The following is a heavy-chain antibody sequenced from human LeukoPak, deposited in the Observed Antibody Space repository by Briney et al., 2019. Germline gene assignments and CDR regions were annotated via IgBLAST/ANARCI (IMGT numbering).Heavy chain of an antibody. J-gene: IGHJ4*02. CDR1: GFTFSSSA. CDR3: ARGSPLGGN. CDR2: INSDGSNI. V-gene: IGHV3-74*03. Sequence: PGGSLRLSCAASGFTFSSSAMSWVRQVPGKGLVWVSHINSDGSNIKYGDSVKGRFTISRDNAKNTLSLQMNSLRAEDTAVYYCARGSPLGGNWGQGTLVTVSS.